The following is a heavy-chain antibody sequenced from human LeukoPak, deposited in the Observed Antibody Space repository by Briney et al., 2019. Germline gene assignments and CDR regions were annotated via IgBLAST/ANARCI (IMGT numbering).Heavy chain of an antibody. V-gene: IGHV3-74*01. J-gene: IGHJ4*02. CDR1: GFTFSKYW. Sequence: RPGGSLRLSCAASGFTFSKYWMLWVRQAPGKGLESVSRINTDGTVTTYADSVKCRFTVSRDNADNTMFLQMNSVRDEDTAVYYCATKQWLAPPPDSWGQGTPVTVSS. CDR3: ATKQWLAPPPDS. D-gene: IGHD6-19*01. CDR2: INTDGTVT.